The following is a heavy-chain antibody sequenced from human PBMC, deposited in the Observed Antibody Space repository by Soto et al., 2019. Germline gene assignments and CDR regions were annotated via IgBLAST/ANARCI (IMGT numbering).Heavy chain of an antibody. CDR1: GFTFSSYA. V-gene: IGHV3-30-3*01. Sequence: PGGSLRLSCAASGFTFSSYAMHWVRQAPGKGLEWVAVISYDGSNKYYADSVKGRFTISRDNSKNTLYLQMNSLRAEDTAVYYISSGGGELIFTIFGTGMDVWGQGTKVTVSS. CDR3: SSGGGELIFTIFGTGMDV. D-gene: IGHD3-3*01. J-gene: IGHJ6*02. CDR2: ISYDGSNK.